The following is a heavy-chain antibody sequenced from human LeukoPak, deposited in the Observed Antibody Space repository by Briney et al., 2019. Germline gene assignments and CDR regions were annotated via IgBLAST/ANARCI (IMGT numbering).Heavy chain of an antibody. V-gene: IGHV3-48*01. CDR3: ARDKLHYDFWSGYPFLFDY. Sequence: GGSLRLSCAASGFTFSSYSMNWVRQAPGKGLEWVSYISSSSSTIYYADSVKGRFTISRDNAKNSLYLQMNSLRAEDTAVYYCARDKLHYDFWSGYPFLFDYWGQGTLVTVS. D-gene: IGHD3-3*01. J-gene: IGHJ4*02. CDR2: ISSSSSTI. CDR1: GFTFSSYS.